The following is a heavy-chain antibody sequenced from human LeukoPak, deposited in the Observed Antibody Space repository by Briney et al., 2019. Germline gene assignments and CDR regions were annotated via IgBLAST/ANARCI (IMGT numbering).Heavy chain of an antibody. J-gene: IGHJ5*02. V-gene: IGHV4-34*01. CDR1: GGSFSGYY. CDR2: INHSGST. Sequence: SETLSLTCAVYGGSFSGYYWSWIRRPPGKGLEWIGEINHSGSTNYNPSLKSRVTISVDTSKNQFSLKLSSVTAADTAVYYCARHKIVITMLGVHRWFDPWGQGTLVAVSS. CDR3: ARHKIVITMLGVHRWFDP. D-gene: IGHD3-3*01.